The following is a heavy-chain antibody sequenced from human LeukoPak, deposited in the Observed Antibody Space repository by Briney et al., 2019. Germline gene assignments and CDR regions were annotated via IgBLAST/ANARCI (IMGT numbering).Heavy chain of an antibody. J-gene: IGHJ5*02. CDR2: ISPSGGST. V-gene: IGHV1-46*01. CDR1: GYTFTSNY. Sequence: GASVKVSCKAFGYTFTSNYMHWVRQAPGQGPEWMGVISPSGGSTTYAQKFQGRVTLTRDMSTSTDYLELSSLRSEDTAVYYCARDLAVAGNVKPGWFDPWGQGTLVTVSS. CDR3: ARDLAVAGNVKPGWFDP. D-gene: IGHD6-19*01.